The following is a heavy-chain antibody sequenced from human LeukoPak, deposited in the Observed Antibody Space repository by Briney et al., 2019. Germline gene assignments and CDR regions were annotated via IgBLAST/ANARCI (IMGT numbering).Heavy chain of an antibody. Sequence: ASVKVSCKASGYTFTSYGISWVRQAPGQGLEWMGWISAYNGNTNYAQKLQGRVTMTTDTSTSTAYMELRSLRSDDTAVYYCARVPTAFDYDFWSGYDRRYYYYYYMDVWGKGTTVTVSS. D-gene: IGHD3-3*01. V-gene: IGHV1-18*01. CDR3: ARVPTAFDYDFWSGYDRRYYYYYYMDV. J-gene: IGHJ6*03. CDR1: GYTFTSYG. CDR2: ISAYNGNT.